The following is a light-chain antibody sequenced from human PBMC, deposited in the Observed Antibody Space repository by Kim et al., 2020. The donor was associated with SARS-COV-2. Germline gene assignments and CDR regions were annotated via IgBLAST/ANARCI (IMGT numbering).Light chain of an antibody. CDR2: RNN. CDR1: SSNIGSNY. V-gene: IGLV1-47*01. CDR3: AAWDDSLSGPWV. Sequence: ELTQPPSASGTPGQRVTISCSGSSSNIGSNYVYWYQQLPGTAPKLLIYRNNQRPSGVPDRFSGSKSGTSASLAISGLRSEDEADYYCAAWDDSLSGPWVFGGGTKLTVL. J-gene: IGLJ3*02.